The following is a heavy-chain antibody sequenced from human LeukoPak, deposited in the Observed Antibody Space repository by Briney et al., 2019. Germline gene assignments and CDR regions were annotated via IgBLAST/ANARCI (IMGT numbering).Heavy chain of an antibody. CDR2: IIPIFGTA. Sequence: SVKVSCKASGGTFSSYAISWVRQAPGQGLERMGGIIPIFGTANYAQKFQGRVTITTDESTSTAYMELSSLRSEDTAVYYCAREIPSLSFGGYFDYWGQGTLVTVSS. V-gene: IGHV1-69*05. D-gene: IGHD3-3*01. CDR1: GGTFSSYA. CDR3: AREIPSLSFGGYFDY. J-gene: IGHJ4*02.